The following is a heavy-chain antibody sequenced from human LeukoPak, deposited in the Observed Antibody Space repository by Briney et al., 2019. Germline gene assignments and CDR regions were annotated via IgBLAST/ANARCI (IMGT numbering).Heavy chain of an antibody. V-gene: IGHV4-39*07. CDR1: GGSISSSSYY. J-gene: IGHJ4*02. Sequence: PSETLSLTCTVSGGSISSSSYYWGWIRQPPGKGLEWIGSIYYSGSTYYNPSLKSRVTISVDRSKNQFSLKLSSVTAADAAVYYCARGGYGWGYFDYWGQGTLVTVSS. CDR2: IYYSGST. CDR3: ARGGYGWGYFDY. D-gene: IGHD3-10*01.